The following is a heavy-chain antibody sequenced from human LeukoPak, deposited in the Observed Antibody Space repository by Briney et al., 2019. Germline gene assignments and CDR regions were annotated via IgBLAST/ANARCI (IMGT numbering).Heavy chain of an antibody. CDR1: GFTFSSYS. J-gene: IGHJ4*02. V-gene: IGHV3-21*01. CDR3: ARERRWGEPVRRIYDY. D-gene: IGHD3-16*01. CDR2: ISSSSSYI. Sequence: KSGGSLRLSCAASGFTFSSYSMNWVRQAPGKGLEWVSSISSSSSYIYYADSVKGRFTISRDNAKNSLYLQMNSLRAEDTAVYYCARERRWGEPVRRIYDYWGQGTLVTASS.